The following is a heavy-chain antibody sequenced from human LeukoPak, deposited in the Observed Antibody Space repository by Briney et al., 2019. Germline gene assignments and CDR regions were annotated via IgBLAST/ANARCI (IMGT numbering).Heavy chain of an antibody. Sequence: SETLSLTCTVSGGSISSYYWSWIRQPAGKGLEWIGRIYTSGSTNYNPSLKSRVTMSVDTSKNQFSLKLSSVTAADTAVYYCARDLPSSSSWYEGYYYMDVWGKGTTVTVSS. CDR2: IYTSGST. CDR1: GGSISSYY. CDR3: ARDLPSSSSWYEGYYYMDV. D-gene: IGHD6-13*01. J-gene: IGHJ6*03. V-gene: IGHV4-4*07.